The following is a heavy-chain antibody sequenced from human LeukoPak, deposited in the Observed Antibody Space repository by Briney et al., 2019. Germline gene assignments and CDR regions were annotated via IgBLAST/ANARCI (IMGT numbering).Heavy chain of an antibody. V-gene: IGHV4-34*01. J-gene: IGHJ3*02. CDR1: GGSFSGYY. CDR3: ASRGDYDAFDI. CDR2: IYHSGST. Sequence: SETLSLTCAVYGGSFSGYYWSWIRQPPGKGLEWIGEIYHSGSTNYNPSLKSRVTISVDKSKNQFSLKLSSVTAADTAVYYCASRGDYDAFDIWGQGTMVTVSS. D-gene: IGHD4-17*01.